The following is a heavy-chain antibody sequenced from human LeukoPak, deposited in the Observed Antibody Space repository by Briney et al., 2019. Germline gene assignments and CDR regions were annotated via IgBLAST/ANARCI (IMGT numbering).Heavy chain of an antibody. J-gene: IGHJ4*02. CDR2: INSTSGSA. D-gene: IGHD4-17*01. V-gene: IGHV1-46*01. CDR3: ARDWDHGSFDY. CDR1: GYTFSGYS. Sequence: ASVKVSCKASGYTFSGYSMHWVRQAPGQGPEWMGMINSTSGSATYAQKFQGSVTMTSDTSTSTLYMELSSLRSDDTAVYYCARDWDHGSFDYWGQGTPVIVSS.